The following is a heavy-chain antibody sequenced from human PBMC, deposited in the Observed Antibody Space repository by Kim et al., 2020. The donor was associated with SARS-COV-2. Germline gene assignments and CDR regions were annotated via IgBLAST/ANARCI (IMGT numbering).Heavy chain of an antibody. V-gene: IGHV3-33*01. CDR1: GFTFSSYG. Sequence: GGSLRLSCAASGFTFSSYGMHWVRQAPGKGLEWVAVIWYDGSNKYYADSVKGRFTISRDNSKNTLYLQMNSLRAEDTAVYYCARENQIFGVVDDAFDIWGQGTMVTVSS. J-gene: IGHJ3*02. CDR2: IWYDGSNK. D-gene: IGHD3-3*01. CDR3: ARENQIFGVVDDAFDI.